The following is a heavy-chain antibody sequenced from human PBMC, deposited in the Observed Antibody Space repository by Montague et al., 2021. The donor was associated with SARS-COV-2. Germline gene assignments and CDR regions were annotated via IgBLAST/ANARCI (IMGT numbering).Heavy chain of an antibody. V-gene: IGHV4-34*01. CDR1: GGSFSGYY. D-gene: IGHD3-10*01. CDR2: INQSGRT. Sequence: SETLSLTCAVYGGSFSGYYWSWIRQPPEKGLEWIGEINQSGRTNNNPSLKSRVIISVDTSKNQFSLKLSSVTAADTAVYYCARRGSSVWGVTVSAVLDYWGQGILVIVSS. J-gene: IGHJ4*02. CDR3: ARRGSSVWGVTVSAVLDY.